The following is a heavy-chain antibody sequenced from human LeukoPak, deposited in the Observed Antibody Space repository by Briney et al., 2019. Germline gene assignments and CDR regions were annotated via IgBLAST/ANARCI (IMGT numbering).Heavy chain of an antibody. CDR3: ARARPYYDILTGYYIGHDAFDI. Sequence: SETLSLTCAVYGGSFSGYYWSWIRQPPGKGLEWIGEINHSGSTNYNPSLKSRVTISVDTSKNQFSLKLSSVTAADTAVYYCARARPYYDILTGYYIGHDAFDIWGQGTMVTVSS. CDR1: GGSFSGYY. CDR2: INHSGST. V-gene: IGHV4-34*01. D-gene: IGHD3-9*01. J-gene: IGHJ3*02.